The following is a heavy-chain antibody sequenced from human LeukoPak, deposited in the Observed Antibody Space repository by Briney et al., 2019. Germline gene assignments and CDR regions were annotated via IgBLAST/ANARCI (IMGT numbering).Heavy chain of an antibody. D-gene: IGHD3-22*01. CDR3: ASGEVSYYDSSGYSQLVFDY. CDR2: IYYSGST. J-gene: IGHJ4*02. V-gene: IGHV4-31*03. Sequence: PSETLSLTSTVSGGSISSGGYYWSWIRQHPGKGLEWIGYIYYSGSTYYNPSLKSRVTISVDTSKNQFSLKLSSVTAADTAVYYCASGEVSYYDSSGYSQLVFDYWGQGTLVTVSS. CDR1: GGSISSGGYY.